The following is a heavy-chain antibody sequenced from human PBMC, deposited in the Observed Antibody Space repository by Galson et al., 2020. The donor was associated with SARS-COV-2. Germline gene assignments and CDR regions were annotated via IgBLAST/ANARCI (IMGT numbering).Heavy chain of an antibody. V-gene: IGHV2-5*02. D-gene: IGHD1-1*01. CDR1: GFSLSTSGVG. CDR2: IYLDDDK. J-gene: IGHJ4*02. CDR3: AHRPGGFLNPCFDY. Sequence: SGLTLVQLTQTLTLTCTFSGFSLSTSGVGVGWIRQPPGKALEWLALIYLDDDKRYSPSLKSRLTITKATSKNQVVLTMTNMDPVDTATYYCAHRPGGFLNPCFDYWGQGTLVTVSS.